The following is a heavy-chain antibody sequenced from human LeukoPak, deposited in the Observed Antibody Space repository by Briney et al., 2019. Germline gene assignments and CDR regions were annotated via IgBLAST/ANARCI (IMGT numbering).Heavy chain of an antibody. J-gene: IGHJ4*02. V-gene: IGHV3-11*01. Sequence: GGSLRLSCAASDFVFSDYYMSWVRQAPGKGLEWVSYISSSGNSIYYADSVKGRFTISRDNAKNSLYLQMNSLRAEDTAVYYCAREGDTSGWFWRAFDDWGQGTLVTVSS. D-gene: IGHD6-19*01. CDR1: DFVFSDYY. CDR2: ISSSGNSI. CDR3: AREGDTSGWFWRAFDD.